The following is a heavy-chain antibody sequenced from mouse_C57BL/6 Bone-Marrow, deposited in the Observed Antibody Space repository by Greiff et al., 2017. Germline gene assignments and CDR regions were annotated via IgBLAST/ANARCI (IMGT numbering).Heavy chain of an antibody. Sequence: QVQLQQSGAELMKPGASVKLSCKATGYTFTGYWIEWVKQRPGHGLEWIGEILPGSGSSNYNEKFKGKATFTADTSSNTAYMQLRSLTTEDYAIYYCARHPSTTVVARDYWGQGTTLTVSS. D-gene: IGHD1-1*01. CDR3: ARHPSTTVVARDY. CDR1: GYTFTGYW. V-gene: IGHV1-9*01. CDR2: ILPGSGSS. J-gene: IGHJ2*01.